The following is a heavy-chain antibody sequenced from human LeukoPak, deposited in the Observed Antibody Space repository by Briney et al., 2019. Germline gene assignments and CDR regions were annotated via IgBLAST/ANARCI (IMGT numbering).Heavy chain of an antibody. D-gene: IGHD3-10*01. CDR1: GGSIISSSHY. CDR2: IYYSGYT. CDR3: ARVTTMVRGVSNKWFDP. J-gene: IGHJ5*02. Sequence: SETLSLTCTVSGGSIISSSHYWGWIRQPPGKGLEWIGSIYYSGYTYYNPSLRSRVTISVDTAMKQFSLKLSSVTAADTAVYYCARVTTMVRGVSNKWFDPWGQGTLVTVSS. V-gene: IGHV4-39*07.